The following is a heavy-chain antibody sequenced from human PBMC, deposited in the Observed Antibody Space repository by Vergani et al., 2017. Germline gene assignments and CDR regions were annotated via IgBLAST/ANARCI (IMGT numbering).Heavy chain of an antibody. J-gene: IGHJ6*03. CDR1: GFTFSSYA. CDR3: AKGTVISFCGYYYYYMEV. CDR2: ISGSGGST. V-gene: IGHV3-23*04. Sequence: EVQLVESGGGLVQPGGSLRLSCAASGFTFSSYAMSWVRQAPGEGWEWVSGISGSGGSTYYADSVKGRFTITRDNSKNTLFLQMNSLGAEDTAVYYCAKGTVISFCGYYYYYMEVWGKGTTVTVSS. D-gene: IGHD2-21*01.